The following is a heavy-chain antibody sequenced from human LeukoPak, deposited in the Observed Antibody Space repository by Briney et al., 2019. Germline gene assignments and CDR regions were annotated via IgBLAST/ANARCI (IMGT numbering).Heavy chain of an antibody. CDR1: AFTFRNYA. D-gene: IGHD3-10*01. CDR3: AKGPLSSSNYYMDV. J-gene: IGHJ6*03. V-gene: IGHV3-23*01. Sequence: GGSLRLSCAASAFTFRNYAMSWVRQAPGKGLEWVSSITGGGPYTYYAHSVRGRLTISRDNSKNTLYLQMSSLRAEDTAVYYCAKGPLSSSNYYMDVWGKGTTVTVSS. CDR2: ITGGGPYT.